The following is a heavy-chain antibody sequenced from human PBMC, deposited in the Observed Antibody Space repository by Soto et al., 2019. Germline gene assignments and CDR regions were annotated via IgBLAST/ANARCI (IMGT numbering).Heavy chain of an antibody. CDR3: ARADGWDNWFAP. CDR1: GCTFSSYT. J-gene: IGHJ5*02. V-gene: IGHV1-69*02. CDR2: IIPILGIA. D-gene: IGHD3-16*01. Sequence: QVQLVQSGAEVKKPGSSVKVSCKASGCTFSSYTISWVRQAPGQALEWIGRIIPILGIANYAQKFQGRVTITEDKSTSTAYMELSSLRSEDTAVYYCARADGWDNWFAPWGQGTLVTVSS.